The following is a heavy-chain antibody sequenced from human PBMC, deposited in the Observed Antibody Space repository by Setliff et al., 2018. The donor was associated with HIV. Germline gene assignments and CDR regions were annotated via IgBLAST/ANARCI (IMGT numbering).Heavy chain of an antibody. CDR3: ATVSYYFDRSAYLGVFDN. D-gene: IGHD3-22*01. Sequence: ASVKVSCKISGYTLTEVPMHWVRQAPGKGLEWMGYFDPQDGKTIYAQKFQGRVTMTEDTSTYTAYMELTSLEYDDTAVYFCATVSYYFDRSAYLGVFDNWGQGTLVTVSS. CDR1: GYTLTEVP. J-gene: IGHJ4*02. CDR2: FDPQDGKT. V-gene: IGHV1-24*01.